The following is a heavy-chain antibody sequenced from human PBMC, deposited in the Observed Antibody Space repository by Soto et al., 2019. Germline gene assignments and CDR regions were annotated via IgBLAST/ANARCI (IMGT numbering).Heavy chain of an antibody. CDR1: GFTFDDYA. V-gene: IGHV3-9*01. CDR2: ISWNSGSK. D-gene: IGHD6-6*01. CDR3: AKDKGVITARPYFDL. Sequence: EVQLVESGGALVQPGRSLRLSCAASGFTFDDYAMHWVRQAPGKGLEWVSGISWNSGSKVYADSVKGRFTISRDNAKNSLYLQMNSLRAEDTALYYCAKDKGVITARPYFDLWGRGTLVTVSS. J-gene: IGHJ2*01.